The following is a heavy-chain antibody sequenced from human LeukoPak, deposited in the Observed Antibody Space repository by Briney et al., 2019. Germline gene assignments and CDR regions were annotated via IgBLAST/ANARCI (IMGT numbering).Heavy chain of an antibody. V-gene: IGHV3-48*04. CDR2: ISAGSGTV. J-gene: IGHJ4*02. Sequence: PGGSLRLSCAASGLSLSSNNMHWVRQTPGGGLEWLSYISAGSGTVFSADSVKGRFTISRDNARESLSLQMNSLRVEDTAVYYCTRDLGLRRMIWGQGTLVTVSS. CDR3: TRDLGLRRMI. D-gene: IGHD3-16*01. CDR1: GLSLSSNN.